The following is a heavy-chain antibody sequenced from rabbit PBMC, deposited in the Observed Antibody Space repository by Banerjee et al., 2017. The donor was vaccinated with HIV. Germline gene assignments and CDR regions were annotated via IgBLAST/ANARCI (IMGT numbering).Heavy chain of an antibody. CDR2: IYTSSGNT. CDR3: ARAAYSSVSGYSHFNL. J-gene: IGHJ4*01. CDR1: GFSFSSGYD. V-gene: IGHV1S43*01. Sequence: QSLEESGGDLVKPGGTLTLTCKASGFSFSSGYDMCWVRQAPGKGLELIACIYTSSGNTYYASWVNGRFTISRSTSLNTVDLQMTSLTAADTATYSCARAAYSSVSGYSHFNLWGPGTLVTVS. D-gene: IGHD1-1*01.